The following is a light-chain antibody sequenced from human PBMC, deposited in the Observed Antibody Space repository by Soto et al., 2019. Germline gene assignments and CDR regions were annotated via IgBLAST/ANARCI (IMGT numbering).Light chain of an antibody. Sequence: EIVLTQSPGTLSLSPGERATLSCRSSHSVSSNYLAWYQQKPGQAPRLLIYDVSSRTTGIPDRFSGSGSRTDFTLTISRLEPVDFAVYYCQQYGIAPTFGQGTKGESK. CDR3: QQYGIAPT. J-gene: IGKJ1*01. V-gene: IGKV3-20*01. CDR1: HSVSSNY. CDR2: DVS.